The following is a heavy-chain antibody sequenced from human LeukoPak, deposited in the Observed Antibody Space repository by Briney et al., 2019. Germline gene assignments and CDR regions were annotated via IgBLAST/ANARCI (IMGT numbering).Heavy chain of an antibody. D-gene: IGHD2-15*01. Sequence: GASVKVSCKASGYTFTSYGISWVRQAPGQGLERMGWTSAYNGNTNYAQKLQGRVTMTTDTSTSTAYMELRSLRSDDTAVYYCARARGYCSGGSCYADYWGQGTLVTVSS. J-gene: IGHJ4*02. CDR3: ARARGYCSGGSCYADY. CDR2: TSAYNGNT. CDR1: GYTFTSYG. V-gene: IGHV1-18*01.